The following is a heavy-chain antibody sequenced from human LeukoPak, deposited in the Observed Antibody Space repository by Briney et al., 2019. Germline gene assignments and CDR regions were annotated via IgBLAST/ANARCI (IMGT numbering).Heavy chain of an antibody. V-gene: IGHV3-30*02. CDR2: IRYAGSNK. CDR1: GFTFSSYG. J-gene: IGHJ4*02. CDR3: AKDLGYCSSTSCRDFDY. D-gene: IGHD2-2*01. Sequence: GGSLRLSCAASGFTFSSYGMHWVRQAPGKGLEWVAFIRYAGSNKYYADSVKGRFTISRDNSKNMLYLQMNSLRAEDTAVYYCAKDLGYCSSTSCRDFDYWGQGTLVTVSS.